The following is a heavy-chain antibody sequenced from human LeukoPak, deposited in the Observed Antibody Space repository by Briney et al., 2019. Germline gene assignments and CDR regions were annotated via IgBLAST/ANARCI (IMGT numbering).Heavy chain of an antibody. CDR3: AKQYNWNYAGDWFDP. CDR1: GFTFSSYA. CDR2: NSGSGGST. D-gene: IGHD1-7*01. J-gene: IGHJ5*02. V-gene: IGHV3-23*01. Sequence: HSGGSLRLSCAASGFTFSSYAMSWVRQAPEKGLEWVSANSGSGGSTYYADSVKGRFTISRDNSKNTLYLQMNSLRAEDTAVYYCAKQYNWNYAGDWFDPWGQGTLVTVSS.